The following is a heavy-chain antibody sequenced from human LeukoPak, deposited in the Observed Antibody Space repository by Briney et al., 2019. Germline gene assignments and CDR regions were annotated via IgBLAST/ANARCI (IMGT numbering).Heavy chain of an antibody. J-gene: IGHJ4*02. V-gene: IGHV1-2*02. D-gene: IGHD3-9*01. CDR1: GYTFTGYY. CDR2: INPNSGGT. Sequence: ASVKVSCKASGYTFTGYYMHWVRQAPGQGLEWMGWINPNSGGTNYAQKFQGRVTMTRDTSISTAYMELSRLRSDDTAVYYCARGDILIGYYRAVDYWGQGTLVTVSS. CDR3: ARGDILIGYYRAVDY.